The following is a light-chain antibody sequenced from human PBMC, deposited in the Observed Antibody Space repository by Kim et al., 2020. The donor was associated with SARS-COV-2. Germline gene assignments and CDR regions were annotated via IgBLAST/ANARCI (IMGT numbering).Light chain of an antibody. Sequence: GKTVTISCPRSSGSIASNYVQWDQQRPGSSPTTVIYEDNQRPSGVPDRFSGSIDSSSNSASLTISGLKTEDEADYYCQSYDSSKWVFGGGTKLTVL. CDR2: EDN. CDR3: QSYDSSKWV. V-gene: IGLV6-57*01. J-gene: IGLJ3*02. CDR1: SGSIASNY.